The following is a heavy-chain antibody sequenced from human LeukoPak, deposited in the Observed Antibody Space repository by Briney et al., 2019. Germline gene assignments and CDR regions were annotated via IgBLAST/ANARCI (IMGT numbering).Heavy chain of an antibody. CDR3: AKDLNKRKYGDYVDY. Sequence: GGSLRLSCAASGFTFSSYGMHWVRQAPGKGREWVAVISYDGSNKYYADSVKGRFTISRDNSKNTLYLQMNSLRAEDTAVYYCAKDLNKRKYGDYVDYWGQGTLVTVSS. V-gene: IGHV3-30*18. D-gene: IGHD4-17*01. J-gene: IGHJ4*02. CDR2: ISYDGSNK. CDR1: GFTFSSYG.